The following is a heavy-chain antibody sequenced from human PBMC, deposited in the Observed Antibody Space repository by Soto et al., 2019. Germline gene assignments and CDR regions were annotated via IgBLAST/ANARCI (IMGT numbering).Heavy chain of an antibody. CDR3: ARDLAAAAY. CDR2: INPLPTSGST. J-gene: IGHJ4*02. V-gene: IGHV1-46*01. CDR1: GYIFTNYY. D-gene: IGHD6-13*01. Sequence: QVQLVQSGAEVKKPGASVKVSCKASGYIFTNYYIHWVRQAPGQGLEWMAIINPLPTSGSTHYAQEFQGRVTVTRDTSTSTVYMELTSLRSDDTAIYYCARDLAAAAYWGQGTLVTVSS.